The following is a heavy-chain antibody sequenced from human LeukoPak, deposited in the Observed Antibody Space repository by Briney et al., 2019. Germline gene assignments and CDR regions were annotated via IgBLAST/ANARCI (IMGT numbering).Heavy chain of an antibody. J-gene: IGHJ4*02. D-gene: IGHD4-17*01. Sequence: SETLSLTCTVSGGSSNNYYWSWIRQPAGKGLEWIGRIYTSGTTNYNPSLKSRVTMSVDTSKNQFSLKLSSVTAADTAVYYCARVGRTVTLRREYYFDYWGQGTLVSVSS. CDR3: ARVGRTVTLRREYYFDY. CDR2: IYTSGTT. V-gene: IGHV4-4*07. CDR1: GGSSNNYY.